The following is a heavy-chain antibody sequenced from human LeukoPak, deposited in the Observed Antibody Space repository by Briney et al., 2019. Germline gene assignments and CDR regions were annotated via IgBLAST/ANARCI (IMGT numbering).Heavy chain of an antibody. CDR1: GFTFSSYG. CDR2: ISYDGSNK. CDR3: AKTYVWYYFDY. J-gene: IGHJ4*02. V-gene: IGHV3-30*18. Sequence: GGSLRLSCAASGFTFSSYGMHWVRQAPGKGLEWVAVISYDGSNKYYADSVKGRFTISRDNSKSTLYLQMNSLGAEDTAVYYCAKTYVWYYFDYWGQGILVTVSS. D-gene: IGHD3-16*01.